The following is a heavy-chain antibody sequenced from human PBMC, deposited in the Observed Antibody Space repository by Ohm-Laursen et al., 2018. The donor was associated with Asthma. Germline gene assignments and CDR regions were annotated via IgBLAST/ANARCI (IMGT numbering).Heavy chain of an antibody. CDR1: GGSVSSGSYY. D-gene: IGHD4-23*01. V-gene: IGHV4-61*01. J-gene: IGHJ5*02. CDR3: ARDLIDYGGNSGWFDP. CDR2: IYYSGST. Sequence: TLSLTCTVSGGSVSSGSYYWSWIRQPPGKGLEWIGYIYYSGSTNYNPSLKSRVTISVDTSKNQFSLKLSSVTAADTAVYYCARDLIDYGGNSGWFDPWGQGTLVTVSS.